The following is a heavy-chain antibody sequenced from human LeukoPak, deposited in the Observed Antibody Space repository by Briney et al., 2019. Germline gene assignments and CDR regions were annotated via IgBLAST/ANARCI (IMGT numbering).Heavy chain of an antibody. Sequence: SETLSLTCTVSGGSISSGGYYWSWIRQHPGKGLEWIVYIYYSGSTYYNPSLKSRVTISVDTSKNQFSLKLSSVTAADTAVYYCARVPITMIATRAFDIWGQGTMVTVSS. J-gene: IGHJ3*02. D-gene: IGHD3-22*01. V-gene: IGHV4-31*03. CDR2: IYYSGST. CDR3: ARVPITMIATRAFDI. CDR1: GGSISSGGYY.